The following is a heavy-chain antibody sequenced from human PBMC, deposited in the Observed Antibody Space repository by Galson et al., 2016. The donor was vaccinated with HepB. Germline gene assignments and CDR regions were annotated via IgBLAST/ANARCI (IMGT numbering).Heavy chain of an antibody. Sequence: SLRLSCAASGFTFDDYSMHWVRQAPGKDLEWVSLINWNGGRTFYASSVKGRFTISRDNSKKSLYLQMSSLTIEDTAIYYCAKDRAGSGWNYFDSWGQGTLVTVSS. CDR2: INWNGGRT. CDR1: GFTFDDYS. CDR3: AKDRAGSGWNYFDS. V-gene: IGHV3-43*01. J-gene: IGHJ4*02. D-gene: IGHD3-3*01.